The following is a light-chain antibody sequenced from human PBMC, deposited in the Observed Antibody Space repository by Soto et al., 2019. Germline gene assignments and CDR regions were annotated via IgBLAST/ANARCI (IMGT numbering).Light chain of an antibody. CDR1: QSVGNN. J-gene: IGKJ4*01. V-gene: IGKV3-15*01. Sequence: EIVVTQSPATLSVSPGERATLSCRASQSVGNNFAWYQQKPGQAPRLLIFATSTRATGVPARFSGSGSGTEFTLTISSLQSEDGADYYCQQYGDWPLTFGGGAKVEIE. CDR2: ATS. CDR3: QQYGDWPLT.